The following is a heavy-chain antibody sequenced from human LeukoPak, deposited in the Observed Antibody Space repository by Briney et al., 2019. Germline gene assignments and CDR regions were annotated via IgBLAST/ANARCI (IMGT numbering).Heavy chain of an antibody. CDR2: IYNSGRT. Sequence: SETLSLTCTVSGGSISDYHWSWIRQPPGKGLEYIGYIYNSGRTFYNPSLKSRVTISADTSKKQFSLKLTSVTAADTAVYYCARDQGGYSHRHAFDVWGQGTMVTVSS. CDR3: ARDQGGYSHRHAFDV. CDR1: GGSISDYH. D-gene: IGHD2-15*01. J-gene: IGHJ3*01. V-gene: IGHV4-59*01.